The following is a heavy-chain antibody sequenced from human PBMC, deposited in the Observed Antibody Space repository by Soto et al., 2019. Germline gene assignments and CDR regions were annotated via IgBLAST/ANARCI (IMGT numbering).Heavy chain of an antibody. V-gene: IGHV4-31*03. CDR3: ARAGDSSWYPRRPFDY. D-gene: IGHD6-13*01. J-gene: IGHJ4*02. Sequence: LSLTCTVSGGSISSGGYYWSWIRQHPGKGLEWIGYIYYSGSTYYNPSLKSRVTISVDTSKNQFSLKLSSVTAADTAVYYCARAGDSSWYPRRPFDYWGQGTLVTVSS. CDR1: GGSISSGGYY. CDR2: IYYSGST.